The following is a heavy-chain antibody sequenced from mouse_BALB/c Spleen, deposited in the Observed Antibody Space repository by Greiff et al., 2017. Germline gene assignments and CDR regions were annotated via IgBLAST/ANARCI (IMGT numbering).Heavy chain of an antibody. J-gene: IGHJ3*01. Sequence: DVQLQASGTVLARPGASVKMSCKASGYSFTSYWMHWVKQRPGQGLEWIGAIYPGNSDTSYNQKFKGKAKLTAVTSASTAYMELSSLTNEDSAVYYCTPEKLNWFAYWGQGTLVTVSA. CDR2: IYPGNSDT. CDR1: GYSFTSYW. CDR3: TPEKLNWFAY. V-gene: IGHV1-5*01. D-gene: IGHD1-1*01.